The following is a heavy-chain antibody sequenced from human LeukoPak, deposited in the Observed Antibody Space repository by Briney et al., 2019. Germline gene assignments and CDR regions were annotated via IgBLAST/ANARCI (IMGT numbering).Heavy chain of an antibody. Sequence: SETLSLTCAVYGGSFSGYYWSWIRQPPGKGLEWIGEINHSGSTNYNPSLKSRVTISVDTSKNQFSLKLSSVTAADTAVYYCAREPNWGFDAFDIWGQGTMVTASS. J-gene: IGHJ3*02. CDR3: AREPNWGFDAFDI. D-gene: IGHD7-27*01. CDR1: GGSFSGYY. V-gene: IGHV4-34*01. CDR2: INHSGST.